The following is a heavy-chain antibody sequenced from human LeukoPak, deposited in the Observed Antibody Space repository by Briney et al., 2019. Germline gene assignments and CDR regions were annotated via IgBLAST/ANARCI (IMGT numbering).Heavy chain of an antibody. CDR2: IYHSGST. Sequence: SETLSLTCTVSGYSISSGYYWGWIRQPPGKGLEWIGSIYHSGSTYYNPSLKGRVTISVDTSKNQFSLKLSSVTAADTAVYYCARGSYYYDSSGYSDYWGQGTLVTVSP. CDR3: ARGSYYYDSSGYSDY. CDR1: GYSISSGYY. D-gene: IGHD3-22*01. V-gene: IGHV4-38-2*02. J-gene: IGHJ4*02.